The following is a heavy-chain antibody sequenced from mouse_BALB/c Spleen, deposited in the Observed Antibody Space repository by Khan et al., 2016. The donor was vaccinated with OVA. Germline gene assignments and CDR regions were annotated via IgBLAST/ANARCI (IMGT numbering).Heavy chain of an antibody. CDR1: GYSFTSYY. CDR2: IDPFNGGT. J-gene: IGHJ2*01. Sequence: VQLKQSGPELMKPGASVKISCKASGYSFTSYYMHWVKQSHGKSLEWIGYIDPFNGGTSYNQKFKGKATLTVDKSSSTAYMHLSSLTSEDSAVYYCARAGGYFDYWGQGTTLTVSS. V-gene: IGHV1S135*01. CDR3: ARAGGYFDY.